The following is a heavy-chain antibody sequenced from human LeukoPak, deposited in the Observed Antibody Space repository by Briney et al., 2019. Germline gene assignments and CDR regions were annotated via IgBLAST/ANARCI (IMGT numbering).Heavy chain of an antibody. Sequence: SETLSLTCTVSGGSLSSSSYYWGWIRQPPGKGLEWIGSIYFTGSTYYNPSLKSRLTISIDASKNQFSLKLSSVTAADTAVYYCARHEPDTGTTDSGFDYWGQGTLVTVSS. CDR1: GGSLSSSSYY. D-gene: IGHD1-7*01. V-gene: IGHV4-39*01. CDR2: IYFTGST. CDR3: ARHEPDTGTTDSGFDY. J-gene: IGHJ4*02.